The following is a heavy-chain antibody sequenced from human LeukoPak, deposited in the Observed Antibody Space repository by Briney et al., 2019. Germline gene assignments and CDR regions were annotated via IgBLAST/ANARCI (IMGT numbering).Heavy chain of an antibody. CDR3: ARDGGWGQYYDFWSGYMDV. V-gene: IGHV3-21*01. Sequence: GGSLRLSCAASGFTFSSYSMNWVRQAPGKGLEWVSSISSSGSYIYYADSVKGRFTISRDNAKNSLYLQMNSLRAEDTAVYYCARDGGWGQYYDFWSGYMDVWGKGTTVTVSS. CDR1: GFTFSSYS. CDR2: ISSSGSYI. D-gene: IGHD3-3*01. J-gene: IGHJ6*03.